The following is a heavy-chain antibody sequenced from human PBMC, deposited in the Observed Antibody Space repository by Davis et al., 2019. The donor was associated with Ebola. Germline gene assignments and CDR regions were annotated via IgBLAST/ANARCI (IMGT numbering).Heavy chain of an antibody. D-gene: IGHD3-10*01. CDR2: ITAYNGNT. J-gene: IGHJ6*02. V-gene: IGHV1-18*01. CDR1: GYTFMSYA. CDR3: ARDHGSGSFFSVVDYIMDV. Sequence: ASVKVSCKASGYTFMSYAISWVRQAPGQGLEWMGWITAYNGNTDYSQKVQGRVTMTTDTSTSTADMELNSLTSDDTAVYYCARDHGSGSFFSVVDYIMDVWGQGTTVTVSS.